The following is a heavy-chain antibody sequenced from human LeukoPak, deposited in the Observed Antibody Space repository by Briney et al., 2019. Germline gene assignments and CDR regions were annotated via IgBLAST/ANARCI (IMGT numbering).Heavy chain of an antibody. CDR1: GDSIDTYY. V-gene: IGHV4-59*01. D-gene: IGHD3-10*01. CDR3: ARAVGGDGSGSL. CDR2: IYYRVTS. Sequence: PSETLSLTCTVSGDSIDTYYWSWIRQPPGKGLEWIGYIYYRVTSDYNPSLKSRVTMSVDMSTSQISLKLSSVTAADTAVYYCARAVGGDGSGSLWGPGTLVTVSS. J-gene: IGHJ4*02.